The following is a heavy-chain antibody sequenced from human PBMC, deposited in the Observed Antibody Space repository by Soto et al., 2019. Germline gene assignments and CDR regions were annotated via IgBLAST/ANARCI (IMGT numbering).Heavy chain of an antibody. CDR3: ARIPRDAAMGHFDY. CDR2: IFHLGTT. D-gene: IGHD5-18*01. J-gene: IGHJ4*02. CDR1: GGSIGNVDYY. V-gene: IGHV4-30-4*01. Sequence: QVQLQESGPGLVKPSQTLSLTCTVSGGSIGNVDYYWSWIRQPPGKGLEWIGYIFHLGTTDYNPSLNSRNTLPIDTSKNQFSLTLPSVTAADTAVYYCARIPRDAAMGHFDYWGQGTLVTVSS.